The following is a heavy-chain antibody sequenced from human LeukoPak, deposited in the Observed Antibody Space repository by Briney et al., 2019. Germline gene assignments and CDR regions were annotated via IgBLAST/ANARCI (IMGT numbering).Heavy chain of an antibody. D-gene: IGHD1-26*01. CDR1: GFTFSNAW. J-gene: IGHJ6*02. Sequence: GGSLRLSCAASGFTFSNAWMSWVRQAPGKGLEWVGRIKSKTDGGTTDYAAPVKGRFTISRDDSKNTLYLQMNSLKTEDTAVYYCRVGAGDYYYYGMDVWGQGTTVTVSS. CDR2: IKSKTDGGTT. V-gene: IGHV3-15*01. CDR3: RVGAGDYYYYGMDV.